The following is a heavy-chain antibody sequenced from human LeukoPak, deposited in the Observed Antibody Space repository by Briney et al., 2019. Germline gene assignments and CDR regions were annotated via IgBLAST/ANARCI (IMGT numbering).Heavy chain of an antibody. D-gene: IGHD2-15*01. CDR3: ARDVVGSLDY. Sequence: GGSLRLSCVGSGFSFSNYWMAWVRQAPGKGPEWVANMKQDGSARHYADSVKGRFTISRDNAQNSVYLRMNSLRAEGTAVYYCARDVVGSLDYWGLGTLVTVSS. V-gene: IGHV3-7*01. CDR1: GFSFSNYW. CDR2: MKQDGSAR. J-gene: IGHJ4*02.